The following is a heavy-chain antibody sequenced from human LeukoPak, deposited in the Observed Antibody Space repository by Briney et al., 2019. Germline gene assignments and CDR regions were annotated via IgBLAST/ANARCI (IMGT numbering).Heavy chain of an antibody. CDR1: GFTFSDYR. CDR2: ISNDLSTI. V-gene: IGHV3-48*04. J-gene: IGHJ4*02. CDR3: AKGGDYSNLDY. D-gene: IGHD4-11*01. Sequence: GSLRLSCAASGFTFSDYRMNWVRQAPGKGLEWISYISNDLSTIHYAASVKGRFTISRDNARNSLYLQMDSLRAEDTAVYYCAKGGDYSNLDYWGQGTLVTVSS.